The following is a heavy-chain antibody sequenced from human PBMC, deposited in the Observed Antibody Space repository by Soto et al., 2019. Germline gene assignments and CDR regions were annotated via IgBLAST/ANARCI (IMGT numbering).Heavy chain of an antibody. Sequence: GGSLRLSCAASGFTFSSYSMNWVRQAPGKGLEWVSYISSSSSTIYYADSVKGRFTISRDNAKNSLYLQMNSLRAEDTAVYYCARDEIVVVPAAYRLDYYYYYMDVWGKGTTVTVSS. V-gene: IGHV3-48*01. CDR1: GFTFSSYS. J-gene: IGHJ6*03. CDR3: ARDEIVVVPAAYRLDYYYYYMDV. CDR2: ISSSSSTI. D-gene: IGHD2-2*01.